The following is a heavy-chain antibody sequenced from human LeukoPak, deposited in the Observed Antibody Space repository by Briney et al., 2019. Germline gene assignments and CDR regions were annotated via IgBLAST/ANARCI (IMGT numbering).Heavy chain of an antibody. CDR1: GYTFTSYG. V-gene: IGHV1-18*01. J-gene: IGHJ4*02. CDR2: IRAYNGNT. D-gene: IGHD6-6*01. CDR3: ARIETLYSSSPGGY. Sequence: ASVKVSCKASGYTFTSYGISWVRQAPGQGLEWMGWIRAYNGNTNYAQKLQGRVTMTTDTSTSTAYMELRSLRSDDTAVYYCARIETLYSSSPGGYWGQGTLVTVSS.